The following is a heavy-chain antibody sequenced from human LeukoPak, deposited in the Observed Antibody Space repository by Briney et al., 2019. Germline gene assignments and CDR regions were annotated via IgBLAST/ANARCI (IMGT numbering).Heavy chain of an antibody. CDR1: GVIVSNYY. CDR2: IYTGGNT. CDR3: ARVSLWFGNAVDV. J-gene: IGHJ3*01. D-gene: IGHD3-10*01. Sequence: AGGSLRLSCAASGVIVSNYYMTWVRQAPGKGLEWVTMIYTGGNTYYSDSVKGRFTISRDNSNNTLHLQMNRLRVEDTAVYYCARVSLWFGNAVDVWGRGTVVTVSS. V-gene: IGHV3-53*01.